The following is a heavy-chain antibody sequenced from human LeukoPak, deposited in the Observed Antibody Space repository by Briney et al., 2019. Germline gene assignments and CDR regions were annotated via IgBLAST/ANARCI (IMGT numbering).Heavy chain of an antibody. Sequence: PSETLSLTCAVYGGSFSGYYWSWIRQPPGKGLEWIGYIYYSGSTNYNPSLKSRVTISVDTSKNQFSLKLSSVTAADTAVYYCARHKKWLAIDYWGQGTLVTVSS. V-gene: IGHV4-59*08. J-gene: IGHJ4*02. CDR2: IYYSGST. D-gene: IGHD6-19*01. CDR1: GGSFSGYY. CDR3: ARHKKWLAIDY.